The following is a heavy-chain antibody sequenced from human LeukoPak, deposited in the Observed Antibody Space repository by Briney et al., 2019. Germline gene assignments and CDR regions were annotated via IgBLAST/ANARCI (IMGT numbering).Heavy chain of an antibody. CDR3: ARIYCGGDCRGYYYHYYMDV. CDR2: INHSGST. V-gene: IGHV4-34*01. J-gene: IGHJ6*03. CDR1: GGSFSGYY. D-gene: IGHD2-21*02. Sequence: PSETLSLTCAVYGGSFSGYYWSWIRQPPGKGLEWIGEINHSGSTNYNPSLTSRVTILVDTSKNKFSLKLSSVTAADTAVYYCARIYCGGDCRGYYYHYYMDVWGKGTTVTISS.